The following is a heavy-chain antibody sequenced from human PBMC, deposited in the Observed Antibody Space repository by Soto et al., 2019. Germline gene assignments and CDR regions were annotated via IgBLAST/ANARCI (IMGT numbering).Heavy chain of an antibody. CDR2: ISYDGSNK. CDR3: AKVWSASRGLVLTTDALIDY. J-gene: IGHJ4*02. Sequence: GGSLRLSCAASGFTFSSYGMHWVRQAPGKGLEWVAVISYDGSNKYYADSVKGRFTISRDNSKNTLYLQMNSLRAEDTAVYYCAKVWSASRGLVLTTDALIDYWGQGTLVTVSS. D-gene: IGHD6-19*01. CDR1: GFTFSSYG. V-gene: IGHV3-30*18.